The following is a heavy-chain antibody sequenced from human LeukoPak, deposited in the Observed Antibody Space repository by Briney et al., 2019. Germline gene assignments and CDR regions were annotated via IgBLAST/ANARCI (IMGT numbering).Heavy chain of an antibody. J-gene: IGHJ4*02. CDR2: ISGYNGKT. CDR3: ARDEAATQDSLSDY. Sequence: ASVKVSCKASGYTFASYGISWVRQAPGQGLEWMGWISGYNGKTNYAEKLQGRVTMTTDTSTSTAYMVLRSLRSDDTAVYYCARDEAATQDSLSDYWGQGTLVTVSS. CDR1: GYTFASYG. D-gene: IGHD2-15*01. V-gene: IGHV1-18*04.